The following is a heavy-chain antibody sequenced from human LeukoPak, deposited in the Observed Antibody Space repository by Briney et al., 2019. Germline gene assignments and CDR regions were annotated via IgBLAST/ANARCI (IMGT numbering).Heavy chain of an antibody. V-gene: IGHV3-23*01. Sequence: GGSLRLSCAASGFTFSSYAMMWVRQAPGKGLEWVSTVVASYEGTFYANSVKGRFASSRDNSKNTLYLQMDSLRADDTAVYYCAKNGGDSYGTGHFDCWGQGTLVTVSS. D-gene: IGHD3-10*01. J-gene: IGHJ4*02. CDR2: VVASYEGT. CDR3: AKNGGDSYGTGHFDC. CDR1: GFTFSSYA.